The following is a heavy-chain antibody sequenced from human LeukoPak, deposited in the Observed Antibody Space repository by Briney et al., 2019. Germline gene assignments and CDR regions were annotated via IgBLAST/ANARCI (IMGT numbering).Heavy chain of an antibody. CDR1: GGSFSGYY. J-gene: IGHJ4*02. CDR3: ARVKAVAGTLPHLLDY. Sequence: SGTLSLTCAVYGGSFSGYYWSWIRQPPGKGLEWIGEINHSGSTSYNPSLKSRLTISKDKSKNQFSLKLTFVTVADTAVYFCARVKAVAGTLPHLLDYWGQGTLVTVSS. V-gene: IGHV4-34*01. CDR2: INHSGST. D-gene: IGHD6-19*01.